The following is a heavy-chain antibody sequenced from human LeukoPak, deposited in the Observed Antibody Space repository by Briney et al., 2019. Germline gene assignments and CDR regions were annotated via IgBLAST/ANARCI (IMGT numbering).Heavy chain of an antibody. CDR3: ARGRDGYSRPFDY. CDR2: IYPGDSDT. CDR1: GYTFTTYW. J-gene: IGHJ4*02. V-gene: IGHV5-51*01. Sequence: GESLKISCKGSGYTFTTYWIGWVRQMPGKGLGWMGIIYPGDSDTRYSPSFQGQVTISADKSISTAYLQWSSLKASDTATYYCARGRDGYSRPFDYWGQGTLVTVSS. D-gene: IGHD5-24*01.